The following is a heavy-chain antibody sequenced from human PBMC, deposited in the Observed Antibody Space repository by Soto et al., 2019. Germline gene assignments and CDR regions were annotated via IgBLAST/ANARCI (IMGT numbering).Heavy chain of an antibody. J-gene: IGHJ4*02. CDR2: ISSSSSYI. Sequence: GGSLRLSCAASGFTFSSYSMNWVRQAPGKGLEWVSSISSSSSYIYYADSVKGRFTISRDNAKNSLYLQMNSLRAEDTAVYYCARDTFSPFQVGATGVLGFDYWGQGTLVTVSS. CDR3: ARDTFSPFQVGATGVLGFDY. CDR1: GFTFSSYS. D-gene: IGHD1-26*01. V-gene: IGHV3-21*01.